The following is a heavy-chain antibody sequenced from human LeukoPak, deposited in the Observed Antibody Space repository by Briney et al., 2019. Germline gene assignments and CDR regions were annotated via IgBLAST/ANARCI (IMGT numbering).Heavy chain of an antibody. CDR2: ISGSGGST. V-gene: IGHV3-23*01. CDR3: HYYYDSSGYYGFDY. CDR1: GFTVSSNY. J-gene: IGHJ4*02. Sequence: GGSLRLSCAASGFTVSSNYMSWVRQAPGKGLEWVSAISGSGGSTYYADSVKGRFTISRDNSKNTLYLQMNSLRAEDTAVYYCHYYYDSSGYYGFDYWGQGTLVTVSS. D-gene: IGHD3-22*01.